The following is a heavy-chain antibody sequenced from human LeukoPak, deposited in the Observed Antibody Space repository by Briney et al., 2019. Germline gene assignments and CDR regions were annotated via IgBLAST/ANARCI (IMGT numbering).Heavy chain of an antibody. V-gene: IGHV3-53*01. CDR2: IYSGGST. D-gene: IGHD5-12*01. CDR3: ARSGYAELDY. Sequence: GESLKISCAASGFTFSSYAMHWVRQAPGKGLEWVSVIYSGGSTYYADSVKGRFTISRDNSKNTLYLQMNSLRAEDTAVYYCARSGYAELDYWGQGTLVTVSS. CDR1: GFTFSSYA. J-gene: IGHJ4*02.